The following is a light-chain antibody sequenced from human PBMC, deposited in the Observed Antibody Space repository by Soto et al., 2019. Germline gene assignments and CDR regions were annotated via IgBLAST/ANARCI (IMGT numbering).Light chain of an antibody. CDR1: QSISTY. Sequence: DIQMTQSLSSLSASVGNRVTITCRAGQSISTYLNWYQKKPGKAPNLLIYDASRLQSGVPSRFSGSGGGTDFTLSISSVQPEDFATYFCQQSYMDPITFGQGTRLEIK. CDR3: QQSYMDPIT. V-gene: IGKV1-39*01. J-gene: IGKJ5*01. CDR2: DAS.